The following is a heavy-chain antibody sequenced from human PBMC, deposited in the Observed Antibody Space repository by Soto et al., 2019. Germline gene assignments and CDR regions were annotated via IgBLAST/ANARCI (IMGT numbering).Heavy chain of an antibody. J-gene: IGHJ6*02. CDR3: ARDLKGSGRNYYYGMDV. D-gene: IGHD3-10*01. Sequence: GASVKVSCKASGGTFSSYTISWVRQAPGQGLEWMGRIIPILDIANYAQKYQGRDKITADKSTSTTYIELSSLRSEDTAVYFCARDLKGSGRNYYYGMDVWGQGTTVTVSS. CDR1: GGTFSSYT. CDR2: IIPILDIA. V-gene: IGHV1-69*04.